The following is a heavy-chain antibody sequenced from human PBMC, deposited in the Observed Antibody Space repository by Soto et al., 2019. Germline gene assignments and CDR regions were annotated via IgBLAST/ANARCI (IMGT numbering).Heavy chain of an antibody. CDR2: IIPILGIA. CDR1: GNSVANYA. V-gene: IGHV1-69*04. J-gene: IGHJ4*02. Sequence: SVKVSCKASGNSVANYAIHWVRQAPGQGLEWMGRIIPILGIANYAQKFQGRVTMTADKSTSTAYMELRSLRSEDTAVYFFPSNYSASTGYYSFASWGQGTLVTVP. D-gene: IGHD3-22*01. CDR3: PSNYSASTGYYSFAS.